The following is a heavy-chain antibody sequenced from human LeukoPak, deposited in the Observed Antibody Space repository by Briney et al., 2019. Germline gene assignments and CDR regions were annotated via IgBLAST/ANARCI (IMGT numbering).Heavy chain of an antibody. CDR1: GGSISSTRYY. Sequence: SETLSLTCSVSGGSISSTRYYWSWIRQPPGKGLEWIGYRYHSGSTNYNPSLKSRVTISVDTSKNQFSLKLSSVTAADTAVYYCARGGSGYDSFYYYGMDVWGQGTTVTVSS. CDR3: ARGGSGYDSFYYYGMDV. D-gene: IGHD5-12*01. CDR2: RYHSGST. V-gene: IGHV4-61*01. J-gene: IGHJ6*02.